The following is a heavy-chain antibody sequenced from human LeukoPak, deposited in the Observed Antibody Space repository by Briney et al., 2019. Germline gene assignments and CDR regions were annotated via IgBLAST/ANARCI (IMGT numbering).Heavy chain of an antibody. CDR3: AKGREGSCYDYLFDY. V-gene: IGHV4-31*03. D-gene: IGHD5-12*01. J-gene: IGHJ4*02. CDR1: GGSISSGGYY. CDR2: IYYSGST. Sequence: SETLSLTCTVSGGSISSGGYYWSWIRQHPGKGLEWIGYIYYSGSTYYNPSLKSRVTISVDTSKNQFSLKLSSVTAADTAVYYWAKGREGSCYDYLFDYRGQGTLVTVSS.